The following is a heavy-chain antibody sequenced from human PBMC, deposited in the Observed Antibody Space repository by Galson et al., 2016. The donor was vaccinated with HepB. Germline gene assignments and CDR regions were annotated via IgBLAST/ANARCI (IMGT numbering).Heavy chain of an antibody. CDR2: IYWDDDK. D-gene: IGHD3-16*01. J-gene: IGHJ2*01. V-gene: IGHV2-5*02. Sequence: PALVKPTQTLTLTCTFSGFSFSSGRVGVGWIRQPPGKALEWLALIYWDDDKRYSPTLKSRLTITKDTSKNQVVLRMTNMDPVDTATYFCTHADYGDWYFDLWGRGTLVSVSS. CDR3: THADYGDWYFDL. CDR1: GFSFSSGRVG.